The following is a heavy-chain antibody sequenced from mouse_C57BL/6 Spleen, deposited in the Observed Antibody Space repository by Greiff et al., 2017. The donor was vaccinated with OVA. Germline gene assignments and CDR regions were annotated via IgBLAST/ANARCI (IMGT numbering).Heavy chain of an antibody. CDR3: ARAASTGTKAWFAY. CDR2: IYWDDDK. CDR1: GFSLSTSGMG. J-gene: IGHJ3*01. Sequence: QVTLKESGPGILQSSQTLSLTCSFSGFSLSTSGMGVSWIRQPSGKGLEWLAHIYWDDDKRYNPSLKSRLTISKDTSRNQVFLKITSVDTADTATYYCARAASTGTKAWFAYWGQGTLVTVSA. D-gene: IGHD4-1*02. V-gene: IGHV8-12*01.